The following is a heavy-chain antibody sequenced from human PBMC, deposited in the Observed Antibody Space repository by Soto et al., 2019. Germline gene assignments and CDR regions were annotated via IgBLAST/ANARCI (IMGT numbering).Heavy chain of an antibody. CDR1: GFTFSSYS. Sequence: PGGSLRLSCAASGFTFSSYSMNWVRQAPGKGLEWVSYISSSSSTIYYADSVKGRFTISRDNAKNSLYLQMNSLRDEDTAVYYCARVELTYYDILTGYYGPSFPDYWGQGTLVTVSS. V-gene: IGHV3-48*02. D-gene: IGHD3-9*01. CDR2: ISSSSSTI. CDR3: ARVELTYYDILTGYYGPSFPDY. J-gene: IGHJ4*02.